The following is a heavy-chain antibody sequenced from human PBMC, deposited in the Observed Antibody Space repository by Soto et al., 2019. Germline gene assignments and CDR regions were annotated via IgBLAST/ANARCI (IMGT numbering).Heavy chain of an antibody. CDR1: GGCISSDY. CDR2: IFYSGST. V-gene: IGHV4-59*01. CDR3: ARLTYYYDNSGYAFEA. Sequence: SETLSLTCTVSGGCISSDYWSWIRQPPGMGLEWIGYIFYSGSTNYNPSLKSRVTISVDTSKNQFSLKLSSVTAADTAVYYCARLTYYYDNSGYAFEAWGQGTMVT. J-gene: IGHJ3*01. D-gene: IGHD3-22*01.